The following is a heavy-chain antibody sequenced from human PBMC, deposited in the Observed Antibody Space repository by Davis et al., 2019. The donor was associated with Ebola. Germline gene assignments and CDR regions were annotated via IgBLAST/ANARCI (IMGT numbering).Heavy chain of an antibody. D-gene: IGHD1-26*01. CDR3: AREGQWELLTPYGMDV. V-gene: IGHV1-18*01. CDR2: ISAYNGNT. J-gene: IGHJ6*02. Sequence: AASVKVSCKASGGTFSSYAISWVRQAPGQGLEWMGWISAYNGNTNYAQKLQGRVTMTTDTSTSTAYMELRSLRSDDTAVYYCAREGQWELLTPYGMDVWGQGTTVTVSS. CDR1: GGTFSSYA.